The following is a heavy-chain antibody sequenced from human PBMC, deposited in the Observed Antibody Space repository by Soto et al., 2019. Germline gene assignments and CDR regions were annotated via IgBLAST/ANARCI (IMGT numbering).Heavy chain of an antibody. CDR2: ISYDGSNK. CDR1: GFTFSSYG. V-gene: IGHV3-30*18. CDR3: AKDTYYDFWSGYLGYYYGMDV. D-gene: IGHD3-3*01. Sequence: QVQLVESGGGVVQPGRSLRLSCAASGFTFSSYGMHWVRQAPGKGLEWVAVISYDGSNKYYADSVKGRFTISRDNSKNTLYLQMNSLRAEDTAVYYCAKDTYYDFWSGYLGYYYGMDVW. J-gene: IGHJ6*01.